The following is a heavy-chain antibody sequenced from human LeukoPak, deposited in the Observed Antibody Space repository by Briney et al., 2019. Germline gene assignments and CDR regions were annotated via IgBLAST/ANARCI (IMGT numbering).Heavy chain of an antibody. CDR2: IYYSGST. V-gene: IGHV4-59*01. J-gene: IGHJ3*02. CDR3: ARDGDFWSGTYDAFDI. Sequence: PSETLSLTCTVSGGSISSYYWSWIRQPPGKGLEWIGYIYYSGSTNYNPSLKSRVTISVDTSKNQFSLKLSSVTAADTAVYYCARDGDFWSGTYDAFDIWGQGTMVTVSS. D-gene: IGHD3-3*01. CDR1: GGSISSYY.